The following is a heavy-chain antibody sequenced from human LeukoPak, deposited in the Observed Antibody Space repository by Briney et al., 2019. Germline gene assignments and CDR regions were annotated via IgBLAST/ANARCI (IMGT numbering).Heavy chain of an antibody. CDR2: ISYDGSNK. CDR3: ARGYGDFYYFDY. D-gene: IGHD4-17*01. CDR1: GFTFSSYA. Sequence: GGSLRLSCAASGFTFSSYAMHWVRQAPGKGLEWVAVISYDGSNKYYADSVKGRFTISRDNSKNTLYLQMNSLRAEDTAVYYCARGYGDFYYFDYWGQGTLVTVS. J-gene: IGHJ4*02. V-gene: IGHV3-30-3*01.